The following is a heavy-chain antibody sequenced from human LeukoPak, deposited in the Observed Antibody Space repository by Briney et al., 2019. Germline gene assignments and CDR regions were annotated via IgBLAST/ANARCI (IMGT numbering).Heavy chain of an antibody. J-gene: IGHJ6*03. CDR1: GFTFSTLA. V-gene: IGHV3-23*01. D-gene: IGHD3-9*01. CDR2: ISGRGGST. Sequence: GGSLRLSCAASGFTFSTLAMSWVRQAPGKGLEWVSAISGRGGSTYYADSVKGRFTISRDNSKNTLYLQMNSLRTEDTAVYYCANGLTGYYLYYYYMDVWGKGTTVTVSS. CDR3: ANGLTGYYLYYYYMDV.